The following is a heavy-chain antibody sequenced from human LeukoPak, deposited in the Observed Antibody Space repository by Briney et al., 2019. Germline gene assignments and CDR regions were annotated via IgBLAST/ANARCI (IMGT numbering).Heavy chain of an antibody. CDR2: ISSSSSYI. CDR3: TRGGGEFDP. D-gene: IGHD3-10*01. V-gene: IGHV3-21*01. Sequence: PGGSLRLSCAASGFTFSSYSMNWVRQAPGKGLEWVSSISSSSSYIYYADSVKGRFTISRDNAKNSLYLQMSSLRVDDTATYHCTRGGGEFDPWGQGTRVTVSS. J-gene: IGHJ5*02. CDR1: GFTFSSYS.